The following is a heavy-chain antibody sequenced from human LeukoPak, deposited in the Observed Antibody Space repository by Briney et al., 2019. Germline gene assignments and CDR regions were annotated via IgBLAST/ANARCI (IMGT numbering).Heavy chain of an antibody. J-gene: IGHJ4*02. Sequence: ASVKVSCKVSGYTLTELSMHWVRQAPGKGLEWMGGFDPEDGETIYAQEFQGRVTMTEDTSTDTAYMELSSLRSEDTAVHYCATDLRAAVAGYFEDYWGQGTLVTVSS. V-gene: IGHV1-24*01. D-gene: IGHD6-19*01. CDR1: GYTLTELS. CDR2: FDPEDGET. CDR3: ATDLRAAVAGYFEDY.